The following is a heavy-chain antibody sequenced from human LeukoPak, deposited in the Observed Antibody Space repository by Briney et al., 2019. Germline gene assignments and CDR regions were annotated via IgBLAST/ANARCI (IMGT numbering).Heavy chain of an antibody. V-gene: IGHV4-59*01. D-gene: IGHD3-22*01. Sequence: SETLSLTCTVAGGSISSYYWSWIRQPPGKGLEWIGYIYYSGSTNYNPSLRSRVTISVDTSKNQFSLKLRSVTAADTAVYYCARVSGYYGENDAFDIWGQGTMATVSS. CDR3: ARVSGYYGENDAFDI. CDR1: GGSISSYY. CDR2: IYYSGST. J-gene: IGHJ3*02.